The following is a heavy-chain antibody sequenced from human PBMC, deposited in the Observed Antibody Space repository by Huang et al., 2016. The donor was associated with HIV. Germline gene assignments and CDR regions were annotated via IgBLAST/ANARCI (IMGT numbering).Heavy chain of an antibody. V-gene: IGHV3-21*01. D-gene: IGHD6-13*01. J-gene: IGHJ4*02. Sequence: EVQLVESGGGLVKPGGSLRLACAASGFSLDSYNMYWVRQTTVEGLQWVSSISPISRFIAYADSVKGRFSISRDNAKNSLYLQMNNLRGEDTAVYYCARDRGQQLSPFDSWGQGTLVTVSS. CDR1: GFSLDSYN. CDR2: ISPISRFI. CDR3: ARDRGQQLSPFDS.